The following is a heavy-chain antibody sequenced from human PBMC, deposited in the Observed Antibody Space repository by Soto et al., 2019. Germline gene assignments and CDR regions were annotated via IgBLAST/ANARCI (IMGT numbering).Heavy chain of an antibody. D-gene: IGHD4-17*01. CDR1: GLTATNYE. CDR2: INGGGTSI. Sequence: GGSLRLSCAASGLTATNYEMSWVRQAPGKGLEWVSYINGGGTSIKYADSVKGRFTMSRDNARNSLYLQMNSLRDEDTAVYYCARENYGDAFDFWGQGTLVTVSS. J-gene: IGHJ4*02. CDR3: ARENYGDAFDF. V-gene: IGHV3-48*03.